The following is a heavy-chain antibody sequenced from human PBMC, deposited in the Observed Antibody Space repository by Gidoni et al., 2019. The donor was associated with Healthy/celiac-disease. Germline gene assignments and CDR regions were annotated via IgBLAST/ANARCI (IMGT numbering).Heavy chain of an antibody. CDR2: IIPIFGTA. Sequence: QVQLVQSGAEVKKRGSSVKVSCKASGGTFSSYSISWVRQAPGQGLEWMGGIIPIFGTANYAQKCQGRVTITADESTSTAYMELSSLRSEDTAVYYCARDIAAAATGYYYGMDVWGQGTTVTVSS. CDR1: GGTFSSYS. CDR3: ARDIAAAATGYYYGMDV. V-gene: IGHV1-69*01. D-gene: IGHD6-13*01. J-gene: IGHJ6*02.